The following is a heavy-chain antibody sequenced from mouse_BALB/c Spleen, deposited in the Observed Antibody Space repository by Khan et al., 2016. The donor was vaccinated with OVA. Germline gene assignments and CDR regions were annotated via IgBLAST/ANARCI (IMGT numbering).Heavy chain of an antibody. CDR2: IWAGGST. J-gene: IGHJ1*01. D-gene: IGHD1-1*01. V-gene: IGHV2-9*02. CDR1: GFSLTSYG. Sequence: QVQLKQSGPGLVAPSQSLSITCTVSGFSLTSYGVHWVRQPPGKGLEWLGVIWAGGSTNYNSALRSRLSINKDNSKSQVFLKMNNLQTDDTAMYCSARDLGRSHWYFDVWGAGTTVTVSS. CDR3: ARDLGRSHWYFDV.